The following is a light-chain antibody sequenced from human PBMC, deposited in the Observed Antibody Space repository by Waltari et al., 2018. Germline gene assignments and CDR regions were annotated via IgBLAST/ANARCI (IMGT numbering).Light chain of an antibody. CDR1: QSINNL. CDR2: KVS. CDR3: QQYNSYPLT. V-gene: IGKV1-5*03. Sequence: DIQMTQSPSTLSASVGDRVTLTCRASQSINNLLAWYQQKPGKAPKFLIYKVSRLEGGVPSRFSGSGSGTEFSLTINSLQPDDFATYFCQQYNSYPLTFGGGTKVEIK. J-gene: IGKJ4*01.